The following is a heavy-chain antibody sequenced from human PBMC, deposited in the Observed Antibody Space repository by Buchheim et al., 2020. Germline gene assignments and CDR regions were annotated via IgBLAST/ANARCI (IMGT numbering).Heavy chain of an antibody. J-gene: IGHJ6*02. CDR1: GFTFNEYW. Sequence: EVQLVESGGGLVKPGGSLRLSCEVSGFTFNEYWMSWVRQAPGKGLEWVANIKQDGSETDYADSVRSRFTISRDNAKNSLYLQMNSLRAEDTAVYYCARDAYYFFGMDVWGQGTT. CDR2: IKQDGSET. CDR3: ARDAYYFFGMDV. V-gene: IGHV3-7*01.